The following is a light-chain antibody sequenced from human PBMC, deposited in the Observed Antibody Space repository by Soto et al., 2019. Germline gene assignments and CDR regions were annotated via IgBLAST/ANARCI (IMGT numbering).Light chain of an antibody. Sequence: QPVLTQPPSASGTPGQRVTISCSGSGSDIGSNYVYWYQQLPGTAPKLLIYSLNQRPSGVPDRFSGSKSGTSASLAISGLRSEDEADYYCASWDDSLSGYVFGTGTKLTVL. J-gene: IGLJ1*01. CDR3: ASWDDSLSGYV. CDR1: GSDIGSNY. CDR2: SLN. V-gene: IGLV1-47*02.